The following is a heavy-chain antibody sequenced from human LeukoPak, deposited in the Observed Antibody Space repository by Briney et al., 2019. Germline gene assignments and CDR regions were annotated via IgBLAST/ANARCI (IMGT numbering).Heavy chain of an antibody. D-gene: IGHD1-7*01. CDR1: GYSFTTYW. CDR2: IYPGDSDT. J-gene: IGHJ6*03. Sequence: GESLKISCETSGYSFTTYWIGWVRQRPGKGLEWMGIIYPGDSDTRYSPSFQGQVTISADKSISTAYLQWSSLKASDTAMYYCARRTLYYYMDVWGKGTTVTVSS. V-gene: IGHV5-51*01. CDR3: ARRTLYYYMDV.